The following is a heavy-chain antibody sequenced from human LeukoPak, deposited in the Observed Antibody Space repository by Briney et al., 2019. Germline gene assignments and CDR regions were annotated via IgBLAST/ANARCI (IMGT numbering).Heavy chain of an antibody. CDR3: ARVEVDYYGSGSYYKGAFDI. J-gene: IGHJ3*02. CDR2: ISYDGSNK. D-gene: IGHD3-10*01. V-gene: IGHV3-30*04. CDR1: GFTFSSYA. Sequence: PGGSLRLSCAASGFTFSSYAMHWVRQAPGKGLEWVAVISYDGSNKYYADSVKGRFTISRDNAKNSLYLQMNSLRAEDTALYYCARVEVDYYGSGSYYKGAFDIWGQGTMVTVSS.